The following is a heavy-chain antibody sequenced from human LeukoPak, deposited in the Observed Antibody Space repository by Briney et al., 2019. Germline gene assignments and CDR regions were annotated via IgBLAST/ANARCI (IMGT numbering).Heavy chain of an antibody. D-gene: IGHD3-22*01. Sequence: GGSLRLSCAASGFTFDDYDMSWVRQVPGKGLEWVSGVNWNGGRTQYADSVKGRFTISRDNAKKSLYLQMSSLRAEDTALYHCARETTYYDSSGNYYHTFDIWGQGTMVTVSS. CDR3: ARETTYYDSSGNYYHTFDI. CDR1: GFTFDDYD. J-gene: IGHJ3*02. V-gene: IGHV3-20*01. CDR2: VNWNGGRT.